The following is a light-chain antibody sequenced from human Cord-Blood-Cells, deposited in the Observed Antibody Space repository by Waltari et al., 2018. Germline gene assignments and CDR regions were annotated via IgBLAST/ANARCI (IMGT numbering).Light chain of an antibody. CDR1: SSHIGSNA. V-gene: IGLV1-44*01. J-gene: IGLJ1*01. Sequence: QSVLTQPPSASVTPGQRVTISCSGTSSHIGSNAVNWYQPPPGTAPKLLIYSNTQRPSGVPDRFSGSKSGTSASLAISGLQSEDEADYYCAAWDDSLNGYVFGTGTKVTVL. CDR2: SNT. CDR3: AAWDDSLNGYV.